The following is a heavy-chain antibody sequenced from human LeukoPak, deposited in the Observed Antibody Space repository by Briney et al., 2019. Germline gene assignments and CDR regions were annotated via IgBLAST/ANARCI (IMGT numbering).Heavy chain of an antibody. J-gene: IGHJ2*01. V-gene: IGHV4-59*01. CDR2: IYHSGPT. CDR1: GGSISHYY. Sequence: SETLSLTCSVSGGSISHYYWSWIRQPPGKGLEWIGFIYHSGPTRYNPSLKSRLSISLDTSKNQFSLSLKAVTAADTAMYFCARHSGSFYWYFDVWGRGSLVTVSS. CDR3: ARHSGSFYWYFDV. D-gene: IGHD3-22*01.